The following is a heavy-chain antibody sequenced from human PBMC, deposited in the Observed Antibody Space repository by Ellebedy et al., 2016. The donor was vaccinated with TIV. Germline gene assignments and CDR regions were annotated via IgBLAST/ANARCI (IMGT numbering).Heavy chain of an antibody. CDR1: GGSISPYY. CDR2: IPETGST. D-gene: IGHD4/OR15-4a*01. Sequence: MPSETLSLTCTVSGGSISPYYWSWVRQSPGKGLEWIGFIPETGSTNYSPSLEGRVTISADTSKNQFSLHLNSVTPEDTAVYYCARDPSWCYSCADVWGQGTTVTVSS. V-gene: IGHV4-59*12. CDR3: ARDPSWCYSCADV. J-gene: IGHJ6*02.